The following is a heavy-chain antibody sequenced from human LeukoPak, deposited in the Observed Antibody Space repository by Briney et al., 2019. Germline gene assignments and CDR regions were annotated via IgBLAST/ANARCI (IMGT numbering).Heavy chain of an antibody. Sequence: SETLSLTCTVSGGSISSYYWSWIRQPPGKGLEWIGYIYTSGSTDYNPSLKSRVTVSIDTSKNQFSLKLSSVTAADTAVYYCAKQSTCSNFNLFDPWGQGTLVTVSS. J-gene: IGHJ5*02. D-gene: IGHD4-11*01. CDR3: AKQSTCSNFNLFDP. V-gene: IGHV4-4*09. CDR1: GGSISSYY. CDR2: IYTSGST.